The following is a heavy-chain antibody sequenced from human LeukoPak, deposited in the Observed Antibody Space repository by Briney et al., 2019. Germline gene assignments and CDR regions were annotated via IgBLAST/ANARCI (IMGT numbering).Heavy chain of an antibody. CDR3: AREEVTNGVY. D-gene: IGHD2-21*02. CDR1: GGALSSYA. Sequence: SVKVSCKASGGALSSYAISWVRQAPGQGLEWMGRIIPIFGTANYAQKFQGRVTITTDESTSTAYMELSSLRSEDTAVYYCAREEVTNGVYWGQGTLVTVSS. CDR2: IIPIFGTA. V-gene: IGHV1-69*05. J-gene: IGHJ4*02.